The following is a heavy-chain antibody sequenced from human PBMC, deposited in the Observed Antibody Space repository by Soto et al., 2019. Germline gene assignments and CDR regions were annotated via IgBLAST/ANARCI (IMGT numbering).Heavy chain of an antibody. CDR1: GYTFTSYY. CDR2: INPSGGST. V-gene: IGHV1-46*03. J-gene: IGHJ3*02. Sequence: ASVKVSCKASGYTFTSYYMHWVRQAPGQGLEWMGIINPSGGSTSYAQKFQGRVTMTRDTSTSTVYMELSSLRSEDTAVYYCALGRETYDSSGYYYLHAFDIWGQGTMVT. CDR3: ALGRETYDSSGYYYLHAFDI. D-gene: IGHD3-22*01.